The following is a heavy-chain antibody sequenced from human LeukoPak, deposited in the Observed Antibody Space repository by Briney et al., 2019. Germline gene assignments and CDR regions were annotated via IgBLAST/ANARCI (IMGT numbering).Heavy chain of an antibody. D-gene: IGHD1-26*01. Sequence: GGSLRLSCAVSGFTFRTSWMTWVRQAPGRGLERVAIINPDGSEKYYLESLKGRITISRDNAENSVHLQMNSLKAEDTAIYYCARDRAYSAFDYWGQGTLVIVSS. CDR3: ARDRAYSAFDY. CDR2: INPDGSEK. J-gene: IGHJ4*02. V-gene: IGHV3-7*03. CDR1: GFTFRTSW.